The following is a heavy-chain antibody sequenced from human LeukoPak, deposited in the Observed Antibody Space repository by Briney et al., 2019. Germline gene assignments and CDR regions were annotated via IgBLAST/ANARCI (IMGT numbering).Heavy chain of an antibody. V-gene: IGHV1-18*01. D-gene: IGHD3-9*01. Sequence: ASVKVSCKASGYRFSSYGISWVRQAPGQGLEWMGWISAYNGNTNYAQKLQGRVTMTTDTSTSTAYMELRSLRSDDTAVYYCAREVVGYYDILTGYPTFDYWGQGTLVTVSS. CDR2: ISAYNGNT. CDR1: GYRFSSYG. J-gene: IGHJ4*02. CDR3: AREVVGYYDILTGYPTFDY.